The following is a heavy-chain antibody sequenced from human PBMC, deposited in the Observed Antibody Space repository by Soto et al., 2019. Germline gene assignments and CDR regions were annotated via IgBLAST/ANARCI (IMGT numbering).Heavy chain of an antibody. CDR2: IYWDDDK. J-gene: IGHJ4*02. CDR1: GFSLSTSSGVG. V-gene: IGHV2-5*02. CDR3: AHTYYASGAYFDY. Sequence: SGPTLVNPTQTLTLTRTFSGFSLSTSSGVGVGWIRQPPGKALEWLALIYWDDDKRYSPSLQSRLTITKDTSKNQVVLTMTNMDPVDTATYYCAHTYYASGAYFDYWGQGTLVTVSS. D-gene: IGHD3-10*01.